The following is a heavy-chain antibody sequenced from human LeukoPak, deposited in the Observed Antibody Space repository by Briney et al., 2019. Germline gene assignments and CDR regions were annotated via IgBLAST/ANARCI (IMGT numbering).Heavy chain of an antibody. V-gene: IGHV1-24*01. CDR3: ATEITMVRGVIITTDYFDY. CDR1: GYTLTEIS. J-gene: IGHJ4*02. D-gene: IGHD3-10*01. Sequence: ASVKVSCKVSGYTLTEISMHWVRQAPGKGLEWMGGFDPEDGETIYAQKFQGRVTMTEDTSTDTAYMELSSLRSEDTAVYYCATEITMVRGVIITTDYFDYWGQGTLVTVSS. CDR2: FDPEDGET.